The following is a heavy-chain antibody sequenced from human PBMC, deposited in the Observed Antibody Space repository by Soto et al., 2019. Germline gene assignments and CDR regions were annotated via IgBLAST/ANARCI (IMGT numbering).Heavy chain of an antibody. CDR3: ARGDSTHYHGSGSPDY. J-gene: IGHJ4*02. V-gene: IGHV1-46*01. D-gene: IGHD3-10*01. CDR2: INPSGGST. Sequence: ASVKVSCKASGYTFTTYYMHWVRQAPGQGLEWMGIINPSGGSTSYAQQFQGRVTMTTDTSTSTVYMELSSLRSEDTAVYYCARGDSTHYHGSGSPDYWGQGXLVTVHS. CDR1: GYTFTTYY.